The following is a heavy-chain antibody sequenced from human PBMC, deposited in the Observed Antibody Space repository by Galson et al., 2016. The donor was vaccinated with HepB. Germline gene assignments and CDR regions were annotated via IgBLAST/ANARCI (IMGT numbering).Heavy chain of an antibody. J-gene: IGHJ4*02. CDR2: INAGTGNT. CDR3: ARVRGASGSYQVYDFDD. Sequence: SVKVSCKASGYTFTSYTMHWVRQAPGQRLEWMGWINAGTGNTKYSQKFQGRVTITRDTSESTAYMELSSLRSEDRAVYYCARVRGASGSYQVYDFDDWGKGTLVTVSS. V-gene: IGHV1-3*01. D-gene: IGHD1-26*01. CDR1: GYTFTSYT.